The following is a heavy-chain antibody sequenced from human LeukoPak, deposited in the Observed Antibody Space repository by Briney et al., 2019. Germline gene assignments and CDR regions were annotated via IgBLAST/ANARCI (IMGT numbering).Heavy chain of an antibody. J-gene: IGHJ4*02. CDR2: FDPEDGET. CDR3: ATPRKWELLRGLYYFDY. Sequence: ASVKVSCKVSGYTLTELSMHWVRQAPGKGLEWVGGFDPEDGETIYAQKFQGRVTMTEDTSTDTAYMELSSLRSEDTAVYYCATPRKWELLRGLYYFDYWGQGTLVTVSS. CDR1: GYTLTELS. D-gene: IGHD1-26*01. V-gene: IGHV1-24*01.